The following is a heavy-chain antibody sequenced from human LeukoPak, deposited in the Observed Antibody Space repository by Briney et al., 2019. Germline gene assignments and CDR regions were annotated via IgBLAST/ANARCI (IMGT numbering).Heavy chain of an antibody. Sequence: GASVKVSCKASGGTFSSYAISWVRQAPGQGLEWMGGIIPIFGTANYAQKFQGRVTMTRNTSISTAYMELSSLRSEDTAVYYCASQRGSITIFGVVNPHFDYWGQGTLVTVSS. CDR2: IIPIFGTA. V-gene: IGHV1-69*05. J-gene: IGHJ4*02. CDR3: ASQRGSITIFGVVNPHFDY. D-gene: IGHD3-3*01. CDR1: GGTFSSYA.